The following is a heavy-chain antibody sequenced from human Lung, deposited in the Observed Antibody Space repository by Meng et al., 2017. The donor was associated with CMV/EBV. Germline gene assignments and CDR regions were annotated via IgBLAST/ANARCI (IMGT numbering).Heavy chain of an antibody. CDR1: GYSFTSYW. CDR3: ARGMATITGDAFDI. CDR2: IYPGDSDT. J-gene: IGHJ3*02. D-gene: IGHD5-24*01. Sequence: GGSLRLXXKGSGYSFTSYWIGWVRQMPGKGLEWMGIIYPGDSDTRYSPSFQGQVTISADKSISTAYLQWSSLKASDTAMYYCARGMATITGDAFDIWGQGTMVTVSS. V-gene: IGHV5-51*01.